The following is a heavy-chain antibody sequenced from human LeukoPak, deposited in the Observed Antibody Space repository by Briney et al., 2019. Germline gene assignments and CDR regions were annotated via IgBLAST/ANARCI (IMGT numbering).Heavy chain of an antibody. CDR1: GGSISSHY. J-gene: IGHJ6*03. V-gene: IGHV4-59*11. CDR2: IYYSGST. CDR3: ARVSRGVIYYYYYMDV. D-gene: IGHD3-10*01. Sequence: PSETLSLTCTVSGGSISSHYWSWIRQPPGKGLEWIGYIYYSGSTNYNPSLKSRVTISVDTSKNQFSLKLSSVTAADTAVYYCARVSRGVIYYYYYMDVWGKGTTVTVSS.